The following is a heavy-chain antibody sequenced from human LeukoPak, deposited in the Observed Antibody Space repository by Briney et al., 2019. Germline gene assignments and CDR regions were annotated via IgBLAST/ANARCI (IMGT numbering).Heavy chain of an antibody. CDR1: GYTFTGYY. CDR2: INPNSGGT. Sequence: ASVKVSCKASGYTFTGYYMHWVRQAPGQGLEWMGWINPNSGGTNYAQKFQGRVTMTRDTSISTAYMELSRLRSDDTAVYYCARGISGYGGNESCWGQGTLVTVSS. CDR3: ARGISGYGGNESC. J-gene: IGHJ4*02. V-gene: IGHV1-2*02. D-gene: IGHD5-12*01.